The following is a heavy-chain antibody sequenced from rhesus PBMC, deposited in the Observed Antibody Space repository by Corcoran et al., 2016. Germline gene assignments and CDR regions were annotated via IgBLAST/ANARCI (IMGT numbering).Heavy chain of an antibody. J-gene: IGHJ4*01. CDR2: IYGSSTST. Sequence: QVQLQESGPGVVKPSETLSLTCAVSGGSISDSYRWSWIHQPPGKGLEWIGYIYGSSTSTNYNPSLQGRVTISKDTSKNQLSLKLRSVTAADTAVYYCARIYSSGPDYWGQGVLVTVSS. CDR1: GGSISDSYR. D-gene: IGHD6-31*01. V-gene: IGHV4S10*01. CDR3: ARIYSSGPDY.